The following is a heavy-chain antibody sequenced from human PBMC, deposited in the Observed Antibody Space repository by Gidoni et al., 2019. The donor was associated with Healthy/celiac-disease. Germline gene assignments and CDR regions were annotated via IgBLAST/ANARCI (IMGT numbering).Heavy chain of an antibody. CDR1: GGSFSDYY. V-gene: IGHV4-34*01. D-gene: IGHD1-7*01. Sequence: QVQLQPWGAGLLKPSETLSLTCAVYGGSFSDYYWCWHRQPPGKGLEWIGEINHSGNTNYSPSLKSRVTRSVDTSKNQFSLKLSSVAAADTAVYYCARGGTGTTRGVFDIWGQGTMVTVSS. CDR3: ARGGTGTTRGVFDI. CDR2: INHSGNT. J-gene: IGHJ3*02.